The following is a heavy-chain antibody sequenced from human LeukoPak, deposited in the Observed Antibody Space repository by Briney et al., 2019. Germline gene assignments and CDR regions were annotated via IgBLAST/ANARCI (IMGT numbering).Heavy chain of an antibody. J-gene: IGHJ4*02. V-gene: IGHV1-2*02. Sequence: ASVKVSCKASGYTFTGYYMHWVRQAPGQGLEWMGWINPNSGGTNYAQKFQGRVTMTRDTSISTAYMELSRLTSGDTAVYYCTRDINWNYGYWGQGTLVTVSS. CDR2: INPNSGGT. CDR3: TRDINWNYGY. CDR1: GYTFTGYY. D-gene: IGHD1-7*01.